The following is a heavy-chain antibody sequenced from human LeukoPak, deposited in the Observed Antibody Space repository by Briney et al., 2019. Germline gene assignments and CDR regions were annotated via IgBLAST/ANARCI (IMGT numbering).Heavy chain of an antibody. V-gene: IGHV3-66*01. CDR1: GFTVSSNY. J-gene: IGHJ3*02. CDR3: ATNPSSGYFLDAFDI. D-gene: IGHD3-22*01. Sequence: GGSLRLSCAASGFTVSSNYMSWVRQAPGKGLEWVSVIYSGGSTYYADSVKGRFTISRDNSKNTLYLQMNSLRAEDTAVYYCATNPSSGYFLDAFDIWGQGTMVTVSS. CDR2: IYSGGST.